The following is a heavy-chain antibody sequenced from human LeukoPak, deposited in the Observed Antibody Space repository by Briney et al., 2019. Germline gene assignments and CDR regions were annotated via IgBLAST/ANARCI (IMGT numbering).Heavy chain of an antibody. V-gene: IGHV1-69*04. D-gene: IGHD1-26*01. J-gene: IGHJ4*02. CDR3: AREGGSYGDY. Sequence: SVKVACKASGGTFSSYTISWVRQAPGQGLEWMGRIIPILGIANYAQKFQGRVTITADKSTSTAYMELSSLRAEDTAVYYCAREGGSYGDYWGQGTLVTVSS. CDR2: IIPILGIA. CDR1: GGTFSSYT.